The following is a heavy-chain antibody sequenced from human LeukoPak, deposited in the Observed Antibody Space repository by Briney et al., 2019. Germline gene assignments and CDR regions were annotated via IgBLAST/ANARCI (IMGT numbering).Heavy chain of an antibody. J-gene: IGHJ6*03. V-gene: IGHV1-8*03. CDR1: GYTSTSYD. CDR2: MNPNSGNT. CDR3: AGGSDHRYYFYMDV. Sequence: ASVKDSCKASGYTSTSYDINWVRQATGQGLGWMGWMNPNSGNTGYAQKFQGRVTITRNTSISTAYMQLSSLRSEETAVYYCAGGSDHRYYFYMDVWGKGTTVTVSS.